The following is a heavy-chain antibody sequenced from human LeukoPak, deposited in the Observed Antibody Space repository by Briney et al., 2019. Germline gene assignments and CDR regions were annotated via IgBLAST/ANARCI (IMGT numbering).Heavy chain of an antibody. J-gene: IGHJ3*02. CDR1: GYTFTSYG. CDR2: ISAYNGNT. Sequence: GASVKVSCKASGYTFTSYGISWVRQVPGQGLGWMGWISAYNGNTNYAQKLQGRVTMTTDTSTSTAYMELRSLRSDDTAVYYCARSPSLGTMIVVVDDAFDIWGQGTMVTVSS. CDR3: ARSPSLGTMIVVVDDAFDI. V-gene: IGHV1-18*01. D-gene: IGHD3-22*01.